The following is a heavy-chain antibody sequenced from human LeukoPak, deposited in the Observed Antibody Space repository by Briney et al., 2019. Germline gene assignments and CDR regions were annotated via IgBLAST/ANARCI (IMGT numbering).Heavy chain of an antibody. Sequence: SETLSLTCTVSGGSISTYYWTWIRQPPGKGLEWIGYIYYSGSTKYNPSLKSRVTISVDTSKNQFSLKLSSVTAADTAVYYCARVGRHDFWSGYYNWFDPWGQGTLVTVSS. J-gene: IGHJ5*02. CDR1: GGSISTYY. V-gene: IGHV4-59*01. CDR3: ARVGRHDFWSGYYNWFDP. D-gene: IGHD3-3*01. CDR2: IYYSGST.